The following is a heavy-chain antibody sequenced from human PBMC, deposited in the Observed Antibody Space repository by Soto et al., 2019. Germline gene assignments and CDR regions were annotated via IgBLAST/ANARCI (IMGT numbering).Heavy chain of an antibody. J-gene: IGHJ6*02. CDR2: IIPIFGTA. V-gene: IGHV1-69*12. Sequence: QVQLVQSGAEVKKPGSSVKVSCKASGGTFSSYAISWVRQAPGQGLEWMGGIIPIFGTADYAQKFQGRVAIPADAHQSTAYMELSSLSSEDTAVYYCASAWGPSYYYGMDVWGQGTTVTVSS. CDR1: GGTFSSYA. CDR3: ASAWGPSYYYGMDV. D-gene: IGHD3-16*01.